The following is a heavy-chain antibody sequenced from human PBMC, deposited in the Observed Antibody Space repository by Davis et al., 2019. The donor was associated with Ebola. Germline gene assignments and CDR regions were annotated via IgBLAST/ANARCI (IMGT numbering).Heavy chain of an antibody. Sequence: SETLSLTCAVDGGSFSAYYWSWIRQPPGKGLEWIGEIYHTGDTNYNPSLKSRVTISVDRSKNQFSLKLSSVTAADTAVYYCARGDSSDGMDVWGKGTTVTVSS. J-gene: IGHJ6*04. CDR2: IYHTGDT. CDR3: ARGDSSDGMDV. CDR1: GGSFSAYY. V-gene: IGHV4-34*01. D-gene: IGHD3-22*01.